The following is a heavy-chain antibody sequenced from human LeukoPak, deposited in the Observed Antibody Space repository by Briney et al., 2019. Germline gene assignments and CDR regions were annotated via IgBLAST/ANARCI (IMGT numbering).Heavy chain of an antibody. J-gene: IGHJ6*02. CDR2: IWYDGSNK. Sequence: PGGSLRLSCAASGFTFSSYGMHWVRQAPGKGLEWVAVIWYDGSNKYYADSVKGRFTISRDNAKNTLYLQMNSLRAEDTAVYYCARSHYYDSSNFYYYYGMDVWGQGTTVTVSS. D-gene: IGHD3-22*01. CDR1: GFTFSSYG. V-gene: IGHV3-33*03. CDR3: ARSHYYDSSNFYYYYGMDV.